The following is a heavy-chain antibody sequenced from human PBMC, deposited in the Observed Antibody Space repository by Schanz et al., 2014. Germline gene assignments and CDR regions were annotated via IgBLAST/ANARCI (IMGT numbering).Heavy chain of an antibody. D-gene: IGHD4-17*01. CDR2: IYHSGST. Sequence: QLQLQESGSGLVKPSQTLSLTCGVSGGSISSGGSSWNWIRLPPGKGLEWIGYIYHSGSTYYNPSLKSRVTISVDRSKNQFPLILNSVTAADTAVYYCARSPGDFPGWFDSWGQGTLVTVS. CDR1: GGSISSGGSS. CDR3: ARSPGDFPGWFDS. V-gene: IGHV4-30-2*01. J-gene: IGHJ5*01.